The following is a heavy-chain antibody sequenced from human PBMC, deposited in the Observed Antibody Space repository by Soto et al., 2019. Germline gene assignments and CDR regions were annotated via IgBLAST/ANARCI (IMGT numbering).Heavy chain of an antibody. CDR2: MNPKSGGT. Sequence: ASVKVSWKASGYTFTDYYLHWVRQAPGQGLEWLARMNPKSGGTGTAQKFLDRVTMTADTSISTAYMEMRSLGSDDTALYYCARSYEEVPPCTNGVWNYLVGYAMGVWGQGTTVTVSS. V-gene: IGHV1-2*02. CDR1: GYTFTDYY. D-gene: IGHD2-8*01. J-gene: IGHJ6*02. CDR3: ARSYEEVPPCTNGVWNYLVGYAMGV.